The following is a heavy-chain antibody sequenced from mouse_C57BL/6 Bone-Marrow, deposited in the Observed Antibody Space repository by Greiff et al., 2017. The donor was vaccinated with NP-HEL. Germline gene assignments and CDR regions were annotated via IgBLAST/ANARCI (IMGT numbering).Heavy chain of an antibody. D-gene: IGHD2-3*01. CDR1: GYTFTSYW. CDR3: ARRGDGYYDFDY. V-gene: IGHV1-55*01. J-gene: IGHJ2*01. Sequence: QVQLQQSGAELVKPGASVKMSCKASGYTFTSYWITWVKQRPGQGLEWIGDIYPGSGSTNYNEKFKSKATLTVDTSSSTAYMQLSSLTSEDSAVYYCARRGDGYYDFDYWGQGTTLTVSS. CDR2: IYPGSGST.